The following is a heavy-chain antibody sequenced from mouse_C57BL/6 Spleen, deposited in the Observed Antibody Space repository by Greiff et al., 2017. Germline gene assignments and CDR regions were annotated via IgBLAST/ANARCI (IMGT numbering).Heavy chain of an antibody. CDR2: INPNNGGT. D-gene: IGHD2-10*02. CDR1: GYTFTDYY. CDR3: ARKGGKYDYFDY. Sequence: VQLQQSGPELVKPGASVKISCKASGYTFTDYYMNWVKQSHGKSLEWIGDINPNNGGTSYNQKFKGKATLTVDKSSSTAYMELRSLTSEDSAVYYCARKGGKYDYFDYWGQGTTLTVSS. V-gene: IGHV1-26*01. J-gene: IGHJ2*01.